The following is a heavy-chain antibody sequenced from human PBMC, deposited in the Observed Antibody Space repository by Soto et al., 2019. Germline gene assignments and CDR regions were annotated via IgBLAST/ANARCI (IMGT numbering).Heavy chain of an antibody. V-gene: IGHV3-23*01. Sequence: LRLSCAASGFTFSDYAMTWVRQGPGKGLEWVSAISTSGSTYYADSVKGRFTISRDKSKNTLYLQLNGLRAEDTAVYYCAKDYLRVSDCWGQGTLVTVSS. CDR1: GFTFSDYA. CDR2: ISTSGST. D-gene: IGHD3-10*01. J-gene: IGHJ4*02. CDR3: AKDYLRVSDC.